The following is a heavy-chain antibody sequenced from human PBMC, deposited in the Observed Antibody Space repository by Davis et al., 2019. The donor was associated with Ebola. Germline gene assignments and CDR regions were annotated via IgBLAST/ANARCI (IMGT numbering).Heavy chain of an antibody. V-gene: IGHV4-39*01. Sequence: SETLSLTCTVSGGSISSYYWGWIRQPPGKGLEWIGSIYHSGSTYYNPSLKSRVTISVDTSQNQFSLKLSSVTAADTAVYYCARGDVDSVSTLYYYYGMDVWGKGTTVTVSS. J-gene: IGHJ6*04. CDR1: GGSISSYY. CDR3: ARGDVDSVSTLYYYYGMDV. D-gene: IGHD2-8*01. CDR2: IYHSGST.